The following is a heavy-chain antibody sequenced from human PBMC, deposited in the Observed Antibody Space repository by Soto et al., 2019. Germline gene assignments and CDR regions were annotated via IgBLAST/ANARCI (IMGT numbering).Heavy chain of an antibody. CDR3: ARTTNYGDWYFDY. Sequence: GGSLRLSCAASGFTFSSYGMHWVRQAPGKGLEWVAVISYDGSNKYYADSVKGRFTISRDNSKNTLYLQMNSLRAEDTAVYYCARTTNYGDWYFDYWGQGTLVTVSS. V-gene: IGHV3-30*03. CDR2: ISYDGSNK. CDR1: GFTFSSYG. D-gene: IGHD4-17*01. J-gene: IGHJ4*02.